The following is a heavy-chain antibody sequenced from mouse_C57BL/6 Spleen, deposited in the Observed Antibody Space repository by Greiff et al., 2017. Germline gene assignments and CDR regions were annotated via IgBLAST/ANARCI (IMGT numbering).Heavy chain of an antibody. CDR1: GYSITSGYY. V-gene: IGHV3-6*01. CDR3: AREGDSSGYGYFDY. D-gene: IGHD3-2*02. CDR2: ISYDGSN. J-gene: IGHJ2*01. Sequence: VQLKDSGPGLVKPSQSLSLTCSVTGYSITSGYYWNWIRQFPGNKLEWMGYISYDGSNNYNPSLKNRISITRDTSKTQFFLKLNSVTTEDTATYYCAREGDSSGYGYFDYWGQGTTLTVSS.